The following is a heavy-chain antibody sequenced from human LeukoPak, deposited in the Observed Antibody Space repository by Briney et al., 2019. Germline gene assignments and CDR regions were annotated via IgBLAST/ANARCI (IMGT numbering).Heavy chain of an antibody. D-gene: IGHD6-13*01. V-gene: IGHV4-38-2*02. Sequence: SETLSLTCTVSGYSISSGYYWGWIRQPPGKGLEWIGSIYYSGSTYYNPSLKSRVTISVDTSKNQFSLKLSSVTAADTAVYYCASYSGYSSSWYHWFDPWGQGTLVTVSS. J-gene: IGHJ5*02. CDR2: IYYSGST. CDR1: GYSISSGYY. CDR3: ASYSGYSSSWYHWFDP.